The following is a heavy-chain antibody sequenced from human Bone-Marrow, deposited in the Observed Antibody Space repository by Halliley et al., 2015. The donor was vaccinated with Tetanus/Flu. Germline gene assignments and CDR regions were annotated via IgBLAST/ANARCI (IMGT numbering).Heavy chain of an antibody. J-gene: IGHJ4*02. CDR2: ISPGDSDI. Sequence: IISPGDSDIRYSPSFEGRVTISLDKSINTAYLQWSSLKASDTAMYFCARRSGMAVFKDRYFFDHWGQGSLLTVSS. V-gene: IGHV5-51*01. D-gene: IGHD3-9*01. CDR3: ARRSGMAVFKDRYFFDH.